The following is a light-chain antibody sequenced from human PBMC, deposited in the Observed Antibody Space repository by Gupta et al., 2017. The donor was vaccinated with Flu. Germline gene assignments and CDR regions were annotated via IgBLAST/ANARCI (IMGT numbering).Light chain of an antibody. Sequence: QSVLTQPPSVSGAPGQTVTIPCTGSSSNIGAGYDVHWYQQLPGTAPKLLVYGNSNRPSGVPDRFSGSKSGTSASLAITGLQAEDEADYYCQSYDSSRIVYVFGTGTKVTVL. V-gene: IGLV1-40*01. CDR2: GNS. CDR3: QSYDSSRIVYV. CDR1: SSNIGAGYD. J-gene: IGLJ1*01.